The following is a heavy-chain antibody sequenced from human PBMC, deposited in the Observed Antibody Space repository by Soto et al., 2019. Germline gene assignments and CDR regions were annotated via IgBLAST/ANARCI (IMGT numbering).Heavy chain of an antibody. CDR3: APRDAHRQLASEWLDP. CDR1: GFSLSTSAVG. J-gene: IGHJ5*02. Sequence: QITLKESGPTLVKPTQTLTLTCTFSGFSLSTSAVGVGWIRQPPGKALEWLALIYWDDDKRYSPSLRSRITTTTYTSTTQVVLTMTKMDPLDTATYSCAPRDAHRQLASEWLDPWGQGTLVTVSS. D-gene: IGHD6-13*01. CDR2: IYWDDDK. V-gene: IGHV2-5*02.